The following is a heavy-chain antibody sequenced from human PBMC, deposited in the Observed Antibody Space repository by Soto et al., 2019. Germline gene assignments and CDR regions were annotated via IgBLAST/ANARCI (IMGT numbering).Heavy chain of an antibody. CDR3: VKGLWLDL. CDR1: GFTFNTFE. J-gene: IGHJ5*01. V-gene: IGHV3-23*01. D-gene: IGHD3-16*01. CDR2: ISDDSSRT. Sequence: EVQLLESGGGLVQPGGSLRLSCAASGFTFNTFEMSWVRPAPGRGLEWVSFISDDSSRTYYADAVKGRFNISRDNSKYTLYLQLNILTAEDTAVYSCVKGLWLDLWGQGALVTVSS.